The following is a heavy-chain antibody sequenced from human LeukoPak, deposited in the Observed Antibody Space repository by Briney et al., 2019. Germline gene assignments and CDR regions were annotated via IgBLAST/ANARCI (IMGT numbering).Heavy chain of an antibody. CDR2: ISGSGDNT. Sequence: GGSLRLSCAASGFTFSGFAMSWVRRTPGKGLEWVSGISGSGDNTLYADSVKGRFTISRDNSKNTLYLQMNSLRAEDTAVYYCANINWNYVFDYWGQGTLVTVSS. J-gene: IGHJ4*02. CDR1: GFTFSGFA. CDR3: ANINWNYVFDY. V-gene: IGHV3-23*01. D-gene: IGHD1-7*01.